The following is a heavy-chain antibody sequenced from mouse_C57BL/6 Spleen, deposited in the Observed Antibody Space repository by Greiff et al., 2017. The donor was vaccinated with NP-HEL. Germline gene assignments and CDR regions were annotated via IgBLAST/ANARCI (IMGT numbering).Heavy chain of an antibody. CDR1: GFTFTDYY. J-gene: IGHJ2*01. Sequence: DVHLVESGGGLVQPGGSLSLSCAASGFTFTDYYMSWVRQPPGKALEWLGFIRNKANGYTTEYSASVKGRFTISRDNSQSILYLQMNALRAEDSATYYCARYAGYYSLSFDYWGQGTTLTVSS. V-gene: IGHV7-3*01. CDR2: IRNKANGYTT. CDR3: ARYAGYYSLSFDY. D-gene: IGHD1-1*01.